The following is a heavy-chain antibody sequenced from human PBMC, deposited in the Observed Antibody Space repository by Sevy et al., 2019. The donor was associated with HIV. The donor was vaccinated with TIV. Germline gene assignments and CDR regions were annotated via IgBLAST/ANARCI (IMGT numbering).Heavy chain of an antibody. Sequence: ASVKVSCKASGYTFTGYYMHWVRQAPGQGLEWMGRINPNSGGTNYAQKFQGRVTMTRDTSISTAYMELSRLRSDDTAVYYCAREYSSSTGWFDPWGQGTLVIVSS. V-gene: IGHV1-2*06. CDR2: INPNSGGT. CDR1: GYTFTGYY. CDR3: AREYSSSTGWFDP. D-gene: IGHD6-6*01. J-gene: IGHJ5*02.